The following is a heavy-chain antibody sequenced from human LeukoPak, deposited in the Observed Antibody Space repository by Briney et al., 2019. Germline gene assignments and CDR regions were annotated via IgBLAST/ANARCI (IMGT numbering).Heavy chain of an antibody. V-gene: IGHV3-7*03. D-gene: IGHD2-8*02. J-gene: IGHJ4*02. CDR1: GFHFTTYW. CDR2: IKQDGSEK. Sequence: GGSLRLSCAASGFHFTTYWMGWVRQAPGKGLEWVANIKQDGSEKYYVDSVKGRFTISRDNAKNSLSLQMNSLRAEDTAIYYCATYRQVLLPFESWGQGTLVTVSS. CDR3: ATYRQVLLPFES.